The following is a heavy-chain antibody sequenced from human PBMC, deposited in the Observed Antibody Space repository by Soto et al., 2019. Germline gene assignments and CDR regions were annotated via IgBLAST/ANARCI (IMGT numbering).Heavy chain of an antibody. D-gene: IGHD3-9*01. CDR3: AREGILTGYSTLYYGMDV. V-gene: IGHV3-33*01. CDR2: IWYDGSNK. CDR1: GFTFSSYG. Sequence: QVQLVESGGGVVQPGRSLRLSCAASGFTFSSYGMHWVRQAPGKGLEWVAVIWYDGSNKYYADSVKGRFTISRDNSKNTLYLQMNSLRAEDTAVYYCAREGILTGYSTLYYGMDVWGQGTTVTVSS. J-gene: IGHJ6*02.